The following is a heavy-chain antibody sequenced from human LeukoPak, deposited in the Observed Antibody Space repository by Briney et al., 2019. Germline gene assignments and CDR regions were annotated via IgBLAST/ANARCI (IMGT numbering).Heavy chain of an antibody. CDR2: IYYSGST. CDR3: ARHGPAYYGSGSYYRRNYYYYGMDV. CDR1: GGSISSYY. D-gene: IGHD3-10*01. Sequence: PSETLSLTCTVSGGSISSYYWSWIRQPPGKELEWIGYIYYSGSTNYNPSLKSRVTISVDTSKNQFSLKLSSVTAADTAVYYCARHGPAYYGSGSYYRRNYYYYGMDVWGQGTTVTVSS. J-gene: IGHJ6*02. V-gene: IGHV4-59*08.